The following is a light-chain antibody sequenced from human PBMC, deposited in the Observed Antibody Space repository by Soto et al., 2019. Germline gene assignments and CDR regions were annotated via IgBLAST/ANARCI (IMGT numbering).Light chain of an antibody. J-gene: IGLJ1*01. V-gene: IGLV2-23*01. Sequence: QSALTQPASVSGSPGQSITLSRTGTSSDIGSYSFVSWYQQHPGKAPRLIIYEGSKRPSGVSNRFSASRSGNTASLTISGLQPEDEADYYCCSYALSSTYVFGTGTKVTVL. CDR2: EGS. CDR3: CSYALSSTYV. CDR1: SSDIGSYSF.